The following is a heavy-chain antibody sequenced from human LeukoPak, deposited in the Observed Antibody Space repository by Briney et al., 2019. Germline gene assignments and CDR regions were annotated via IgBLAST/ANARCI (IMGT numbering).Heavy chain of an antibody. V-gene: IGHV4-61*02. CDR2: IYTSGST. Sequence: KPSETLSLTSTVSGGSISSGSYYWSWIRQPAGKGLEWIGRIYTSGSTNYNPSLKSRVTISVDTSKNQFSLKLSSVTAADTAVYYCARDKGILGVGYYFDYWGQGTLVTVSS. CDR3: ARDKGILGVGYYFDY. CDR1: GGSISSGSYY. D-gene: IGHD3-3*01. J-gene: IGHJ4*02.